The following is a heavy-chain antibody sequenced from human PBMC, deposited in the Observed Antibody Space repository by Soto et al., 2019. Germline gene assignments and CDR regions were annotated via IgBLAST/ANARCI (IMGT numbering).Heavy chain of an antibody. CDR3: ARDCGGDCRDFDY. CDR1: GFTFSNHG. V-gene: IGHV3-33*01. Sequence: QVQLVESGGGVVQPGRSLRLSCVASGFTFSNHGMHWVRQAPGKGLEWVAIIWYDGSIQYYADSVKGRFTISRDNSKNTLYLQMNSLTAEDTAGYYCARDCGGDCRDFDYWGQGTLVSVSS. J-gene: IGHJ4*02. D-gene: IGHD2-21*02. CDR2: IWYDGSIQ.